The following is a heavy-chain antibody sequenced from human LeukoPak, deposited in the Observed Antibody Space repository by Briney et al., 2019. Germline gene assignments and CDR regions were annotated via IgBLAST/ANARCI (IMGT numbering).Heavy chain of an antibody. D-gene: IGHD1-1*01. V-gene: IGHV1-2*02. J-gene: IGHJ4*02. CDR3: ARDVLGVHHRERREVDY. CDR1: EYTFTGYY. CDR2: INPNSGGT. Sequence: ASVKVSCKASEYTFTGYYMHWVRQAPGQGLEWMGWINPNSGGTNYAQKFQGRVTMTRDTSISTAYMELSRLRSDDTAVYYCARDVLGVHHRERREVDYWGQGTLVTVSS.